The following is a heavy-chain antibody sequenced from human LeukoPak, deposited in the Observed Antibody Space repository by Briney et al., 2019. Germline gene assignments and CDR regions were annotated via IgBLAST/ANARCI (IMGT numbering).Heavy chain of an antibody. D-gene: IGHD3-22*01. CDR3: ARVRYYYDSSGSTQFYFDY. J-gene: IGHJ4*02. CDR2: IYHSGNT. Sequence: SETQSLTCTVSGYSISSGYYWGWIRQPPGKGLEWIGSIYHSGNTYNNPSLKSRVTISVDTSKNQFSLRLSSVTAADTAVYYCARVRYYYDSSGSTQFYFDYWGQGTLVTVSS. V-gene: IGHV4-38-2*02. CDR1: GYSISSGYY.